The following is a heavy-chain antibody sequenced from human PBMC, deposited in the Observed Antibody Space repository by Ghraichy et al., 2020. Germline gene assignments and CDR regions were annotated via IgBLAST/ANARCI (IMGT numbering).Heavy chain of an antibody. Sequence: GESLNISCAASGFTFSNFNMNWVRQAPGKGLEWVSSISGSGSSIYFADSVKGRFTISRDNAKNSLYLEMKSLRAEDTAVYFCARVNSGYDFFEYWGQGTLVTVSS. CDR1: GFTFSNFN. V-gene: IGHV3-21*01. CDR3: ARVNSGYDFFEY. D-gene: IGHD5-12*01. J-gene: IGHJ4*02. CDR2: ISGSGSSI.